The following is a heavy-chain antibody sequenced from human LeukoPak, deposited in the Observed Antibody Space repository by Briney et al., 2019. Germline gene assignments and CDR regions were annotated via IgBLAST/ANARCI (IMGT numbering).Heavy chain of an antibody. CDR1: GYSFTSSW. CDR2: IYPGDSDT. V-gene: IGHV5-51*01. J-gene: IGHJ4*02. CDR3: ARREGYGGNSNYFDY. D-gene: IGHD4-23*01. Sequence: GESLKISCKGSGYSFTSSWIGWVRQMPGKGLEWMGIIYPGDSDTRYSPSFQGQVTISADKSISTAYLQWSSLKASDTAMYYCARREGYGGNSNYFDYWGQGTLVTVSS.